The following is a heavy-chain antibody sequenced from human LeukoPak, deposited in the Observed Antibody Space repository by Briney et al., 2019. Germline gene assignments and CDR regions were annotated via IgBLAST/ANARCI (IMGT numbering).Heavy chain of an antibody. CDR2: INPNNADT. Sequence: ASVKVSCKASGYTFTGYFMHWVRQAPGEGLEWMGWINPNNADTNYAQKFKGRVTMTRDTSINTAYMEVNRLTSDDTAVYYCARAGAVAGSTVGYWGQGTLVTVSS. CDR1: GYTFTGYF. CDR3: ARAGAVAGSTVGY. V-gene: IGHV1-2*02. J-gene: IGHJ4*02. D-gene: IGHD6-19*01.